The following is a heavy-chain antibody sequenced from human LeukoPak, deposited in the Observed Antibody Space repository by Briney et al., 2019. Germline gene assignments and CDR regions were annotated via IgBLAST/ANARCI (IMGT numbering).Heavy chain of an antibody. V-gene: IGHV4-61*01. J-gene: IGHJ5*02. D-gene: IGHD5-12*01. CDR3: ARQRGYENWFDP. Sequence: SQTLSLTCTVSGGSISSGSYYWSWIRQPPGKGLEWIGYIYYSGSTNYNPSLKSRVTISVDTSKNQFSLKLSSVTAADTAVYYCARQRGYENWFDPWGQGTLVTVSS. CDR2: IYYSGST. CDR1: GGSISSGSYY.